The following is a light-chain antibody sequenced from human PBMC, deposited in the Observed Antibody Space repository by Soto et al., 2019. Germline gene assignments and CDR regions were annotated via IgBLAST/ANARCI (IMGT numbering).Light chain of an antibody. CDR3: SSYTTSNTRQIV. CDR2: DVS. CDR1: SSDVGGYNY. Sequence: VLTQPASVSGSPGQSITISCTGTSSDVGGYNYVSWYQHHPGKAPKLLIYDVSNRPSGVSNRFSGSKSDNTASLTISGLQPEDEAGYYCSSYTTSNTRQIVFGTGTKVTVL. V-gene: IGLV2-14*03. J-gene: IGLJ1*01.